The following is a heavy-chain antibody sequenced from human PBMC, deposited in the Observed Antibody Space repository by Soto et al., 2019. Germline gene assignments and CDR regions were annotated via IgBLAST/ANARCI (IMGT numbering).Heavy chain of an antibody. D-gene: IGHD2-15*01. CDR2: INPDNGNT. J-gene: IGHJ5*02. CDR3: ARGIATGQLDP. V-gene: IGHV1-3*01. CDR1: GYTFTRYT. Sequence: ASMKVSCTASGYTFTRYTMNWVRQAPGQRLEWMGWINPDNGNTKSSQKFQDRVIITRDTSASTAYMDLSSLRSEDTAVYYCARGIATGQLDPWGQGTLVTVSS.